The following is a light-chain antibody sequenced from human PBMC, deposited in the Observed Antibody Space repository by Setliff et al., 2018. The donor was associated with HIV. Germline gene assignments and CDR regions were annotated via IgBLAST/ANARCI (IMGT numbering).Light chain of an antibody. CDR2: DVT. Sequence: QSALAQHASVSGSPGQSITISCTGTRSDVGGFNYVSWYQQHPGKVPKLMIYDVTKRPSGISNRFSGSKSGNTASLTISGLQAEDGADYYCISYTSSLTQVFGGGTKVTVL. CDR3: ISYTSSLTQV. V-gene: IGLV2-14*03. J-gene: IGLJ2*01. CDR1: RSDVGGFNY.